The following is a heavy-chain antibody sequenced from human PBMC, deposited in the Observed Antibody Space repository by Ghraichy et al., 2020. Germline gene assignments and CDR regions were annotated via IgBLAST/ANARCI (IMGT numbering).Heavy chain of an antibody. CDR3: ARGLGSGYDCWFDP. D-gene: IGHD5-12*01. CDR1: GGSISSYY. Sequence: SETLSLTCTVSGGSISSYYWSWIRQPPGKGLEWIGYIYYSGSTNYNPSLKSRVTISVDTSKNQFSLKLSSVTAADTAVYYCARGLGSGYDCWFDPWGQGTLVTVSS. J-gene: IGHJ5*01. V-gene: IGHV4-59*01. CDR2: IYYSGST.